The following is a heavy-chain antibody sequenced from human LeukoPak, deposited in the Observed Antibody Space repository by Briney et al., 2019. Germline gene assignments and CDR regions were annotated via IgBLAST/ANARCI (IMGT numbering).Heavy chain of an antibody. J-gene: IGHJ4*02. Sequence: GGSLRLSCAASGFTFSNYXXHWVRQAXXXXXXXXXVXXNDANTKYYADSVKGQFTISRDNSQNTVSLQMNSLRAEDTAVYYCAKGRNDSRGTYYGHFDYWGQGTLVTVSS. CDR1: GFTFSNYX. CDR3: AKGRNDSRGTYYGHFDY. V-gene: IGHV3-30*18. CDR2: XXNDANTK. D-gene: IGHD3-22*01.